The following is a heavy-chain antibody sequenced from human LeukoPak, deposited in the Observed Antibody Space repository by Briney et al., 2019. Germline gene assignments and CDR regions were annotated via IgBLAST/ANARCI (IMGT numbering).Heavy chain of an antibody. CDR2: MNPNSGNT. V-gene: IGHV1-8*01. CDR3: ARWGKALYDFWSGYSGMDNWFDP. Sequence: ASVKVSCKASGYTFTSYDINWVRQATGQGLEWMGWMNPNSGNTGYAQKFQGRVTMTRNTSISTAYTELSSLRSEDTAVYYCARWGKALYDFWSGYSGMDNWFDPWGQGTLVTVSS. D-gene: IGHD3-3*01. CDR1: GYTFTSYD. J-gene: IGHJ5*02.